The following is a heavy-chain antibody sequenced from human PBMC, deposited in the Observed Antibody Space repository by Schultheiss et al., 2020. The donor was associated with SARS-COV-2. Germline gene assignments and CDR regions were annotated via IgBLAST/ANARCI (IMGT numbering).Heavy chain of an antibody. V-gene: IGHV3-30*01. CDR2: ISYDGSNK. CDR1: GFTFSGSA. J-gene: IGHJ6*02. Sequence: GGSLRLSCAASGFTFSGSAMHWVRQAPGKGLEWVAVISYDGSNKYYADSVKGRFTISRDNSKNTLYLQMNSLRAEDTAVYYCARESFGGGTRYYYYGMDVWGQGNTVTVSS. D-gene: IGHD3-16*01. CDR3: ARESFGGGTRYYYYGMDV.